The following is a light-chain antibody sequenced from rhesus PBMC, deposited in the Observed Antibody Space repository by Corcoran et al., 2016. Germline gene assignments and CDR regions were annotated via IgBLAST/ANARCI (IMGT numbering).Light chain of an antibody. J-gene: IGKJ2*01. Sequence: DIQMTQSPSSLSASVGDRVTITFRASQGISSYLAWYQQKPGKAHKPRIYYSYKLESGVPSSFRGSGFGTEFTLTISSLQPEDFATYYCQQYNSDPYSFGQGTKVEIK. CDR3: QQYNSDPYS. CDR1: QGISSY. CDR2: YSY. V-gene: IGKV1-37*01.